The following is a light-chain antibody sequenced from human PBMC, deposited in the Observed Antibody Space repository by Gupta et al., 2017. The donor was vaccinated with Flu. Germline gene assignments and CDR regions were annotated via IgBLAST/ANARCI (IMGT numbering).Light chain of an antibody. J-gene: IGLJ2*01. CDR2: DTS. CDR1: TGTVTSGHY. CDR3: LLYYGGGRV. Sequence: QAVVPQEPSLPVSPGGTVTLTCGSSTGTVTSGHYPYWFQQKPGQAPRTQIYDTSNTPSWPPAPFSGSLTGGNAALNGSGAQPEDEYYYYCLLYYGGGRVFGGGTKLTV. V-gene: IGLV7-46*01.